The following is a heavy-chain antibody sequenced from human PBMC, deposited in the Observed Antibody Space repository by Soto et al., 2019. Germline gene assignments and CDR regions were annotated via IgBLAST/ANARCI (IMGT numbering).Heavy chain of an antibody. Sequence: HPGGSLRLSCAASGFTFSSYGMHWVRQAPGKGLEWVAVISYDGSNKYYADSVKGRFTISRDNSKNTLYLQMNSLRAEDTAVYYCAKAPYQGSGSYYPYYYYGMDVWGQGTTVTVSS. J-gene: IGHJ6*02. CDR3: AKAPYQGSGSYYPYYYYGMDV. V-gene: IGHV3-30*18. CDR1: GFTFSSYG. D-gene: IGHD3-10*01. CDR2: ISYDGSNK.